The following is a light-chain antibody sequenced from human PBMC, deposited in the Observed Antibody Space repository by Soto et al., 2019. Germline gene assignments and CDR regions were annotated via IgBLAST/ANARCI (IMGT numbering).Light chain of an antibody. Sequence: EIVMTQSPATLSVSPGERATLSCRASQSVSSNLAWYQQKPGQSPRLLIYGASTRATGIPARFSGSGSGTEFTLTISSLQSEDFAVYYCQQLNSYLPLTFGGGTKVEIK. J-gene: IGKJ4*01. V-gene: IGKV3-15*01. CDR2: GAS. CDR1: QSVSSN. CDR3: QQLNSYLPLT.